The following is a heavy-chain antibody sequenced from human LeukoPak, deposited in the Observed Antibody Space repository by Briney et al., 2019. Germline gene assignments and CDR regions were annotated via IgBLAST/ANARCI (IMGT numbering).Heavy chain of an antibody. CDR2: IFPGDSNT. J-gene: IGHJ4*02. Sequence: GESLKISCKGSGYSFTSYWIGWVRQMPGKGLEWMAIIFPGDSNTRYSPSFQGQVTISADKSISTAYLPWRSLKASDTAMYYRARLYSGYDWGGSYYFDYWGQGTLVTVSS. V-gene: IGHV5-51*01. D-gene: IGHD5-12*01. CDR3: ARLYSGYDWGGSYYFDY. CDR1: GYSFTSYW.